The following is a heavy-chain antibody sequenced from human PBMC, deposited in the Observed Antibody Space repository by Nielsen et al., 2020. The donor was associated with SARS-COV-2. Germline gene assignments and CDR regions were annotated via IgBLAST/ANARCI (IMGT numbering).Heavy chain of an antibody. D-gene: IGHD3-10*01. V-gene: IGHV1-69*04. CDR2: IIPILGIA. J-gene: IGHJ3*02. CDR1: GGTLSSYA. Sequence: SVKVSCKASGGTLSSYAFSWVRQAPGQGLEWMGRIIPILGIANYAQKFQGRVTITADKSTSTAYMELSSLRSEDTAVYYCARDSTMVRGGGGYPGPFDIWGQGTMVTVSS. CDR3: ARDSTMVRGGGGYPGPFDI.